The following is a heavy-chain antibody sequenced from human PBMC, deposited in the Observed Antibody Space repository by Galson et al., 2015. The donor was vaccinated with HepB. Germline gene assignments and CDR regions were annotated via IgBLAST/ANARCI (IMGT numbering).Heavy chain of an antibody. CDR2: ISYDGSNK. D-gene: IGHD3-16*01. Sequence: SLRLSCAASGFTFSSYGMHWVRQAPGKGLEWVAVISYDGSNKYYADSVKGRFTISRDNSKNTLYLQMNSLRAEDTAVYYCAGGGPGFDYWGQGTLVTVSS. CDR3: AGGGPGFDY. CDR1: GFTFSSYG. J-gene: IGHJ4*02. V-gene: IGHV3-30*03.